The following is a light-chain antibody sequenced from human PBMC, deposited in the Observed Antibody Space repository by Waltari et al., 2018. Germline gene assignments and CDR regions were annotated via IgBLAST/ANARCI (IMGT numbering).Light chain of an antibody. Sequence: QSALSQPASVSGSPGQPITISCTGASSDVGGHDYVSWYHQHPGKAPKLIIRDVNNRPSGVSNRFAGSKAGNTASLTISGLQAEDEADYYCSSYSTSSSLILFGEGTKVTVL. J-gene: IGLJ2*01. CDR2: DVN. CDR1: SSDVGGHDY. V-gene: IGLV2-14*03. CDR3: SSYSTSSSLIL.